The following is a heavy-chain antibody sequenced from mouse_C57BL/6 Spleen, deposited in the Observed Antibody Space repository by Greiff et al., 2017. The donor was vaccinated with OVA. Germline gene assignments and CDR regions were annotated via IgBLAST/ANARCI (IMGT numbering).Heavy chain of an antibody. Sequence: EVMLVESGGGLVKPGGSLKLSCAASGFTFSDYGMHWVRQAPEKGLEWVAYISSGSSTIYYADTVKGRFTISRDNATNTLFLQMTSLRSEDAAMYYCASDHRYFDVWGTGTTVTVSS. J-gene: IGHJ1*03. CDR3: ASDHRYFDV. CDR2: ISSGSSTI. CDR1: GFTFSDYG. V-gene: IGHV5-17*01.